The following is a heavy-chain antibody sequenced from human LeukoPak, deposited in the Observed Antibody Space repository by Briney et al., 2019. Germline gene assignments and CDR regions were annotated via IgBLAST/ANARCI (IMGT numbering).Heavy chain of an antibody. Sequence: SETLSLTCTVSGGSISSFYWSWIRQPPGKGLEWIGYIYYSGSTYYNPSLKSRVTISVDTSKNQFSLKLDSVTATDTAVYYCARHYGPWGQGTLVTVSS. CDR3: ARHYGP. D-gene: IGHD3-10*01. V-gene: IGHV4-59*08. CDR1: GGSISSFY. CDR2: IYYSGST. J-gene: IGHJ4*02.